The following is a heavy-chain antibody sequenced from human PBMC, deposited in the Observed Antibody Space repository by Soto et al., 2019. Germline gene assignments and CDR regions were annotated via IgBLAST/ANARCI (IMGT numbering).Heavy chain of an antibody. V-gene: IGHV1-69*13. CDR1: GGTFSSYA. CDR2: IIPIFGTA. Sequence: SVKVSCKASGGTFSSYAISWVRQAPGQGLEWMGGIIPIFGTANYAQKFQGRVTITADESTSTAYMELSSLRSEDTAVYYCASRGVYCSSTSCYGSVYYYYGMDVWGQGTTVTVSS. CDR3: ASRGVYCSSTSCYGSVYYYYGMDV. D-gene: IGHD2-2*01. J-gene: IGHJ6*02.